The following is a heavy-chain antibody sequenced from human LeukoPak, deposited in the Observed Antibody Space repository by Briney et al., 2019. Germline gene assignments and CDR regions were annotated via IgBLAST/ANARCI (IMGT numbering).Heavy chain of an antibody. D-gene: IGHD3-22*01. CDR1: GFTFSSYG. Sequence: GGSLRLSCAASGFTFSSYGMHWVRQAPGKGLEWVAVISYDGSNKYYADSVKGRFTISRDNSKNTLYLQMNSLRAEDTAVYYCVKYYDEKDWGQGTLVTVSS. CDR3: VKYYDEKD. V-gene: IGHV3-30*18. CDR2: ISYDGSNK. J-gene: IGHJ4*02.